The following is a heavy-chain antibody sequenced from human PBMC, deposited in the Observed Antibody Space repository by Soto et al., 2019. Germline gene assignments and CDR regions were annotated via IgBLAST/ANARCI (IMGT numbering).Heavy chain of an antibody. CDR2: IWYDGSNK. CDR1: GFTFRSHG. V-gene: IGHV3-33*01. J-gene: IGHJ4*02. CDR3: AREGYGGESPFDF. D-gene: IGHD2-21*01. Sequence: QVQLVESGGGVVQPGRSLRLSCAASGFTFRSHGMHWVRQAPGKGLEWVAVIWYDGSNKYYADSVRGRFTISRDNSKNTLYLQMNSLRVEDTAVYYCAREGYGGESPFDFWGQGTLVTVSS.